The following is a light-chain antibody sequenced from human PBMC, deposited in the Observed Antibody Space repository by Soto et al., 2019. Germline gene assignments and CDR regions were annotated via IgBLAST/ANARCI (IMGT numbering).Light chain of an antibody. CDR3: KHRSHWPRR. J-gene: IGKJ1*01. Sequence: EVVLTHSLGTLPLSPGETATLSCSANQSVSAYLPWYQQKPGHAPRLLMYDAANRAASVPARLSGSGSGTEFTLTITTLAPEDFAVYYCKHRSHWPRRLGKGTKVDIK. CDR1: QSVSAY. CDR2: DAA. V-gene: IGKV3-11*01.